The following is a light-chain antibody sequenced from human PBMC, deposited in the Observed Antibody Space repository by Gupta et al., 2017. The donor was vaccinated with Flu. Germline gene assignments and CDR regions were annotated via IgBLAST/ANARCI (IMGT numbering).Light chain of an antibody. Sequence: QSVLTQPPSASGTPGQRVTISCSGSSSNIGSTSVNWYQELPGTAPKLLIYSNNQRPSGVPDRFSGSKSGTSASLAISGLQSEDEADYYCATWDNSLIGPVFGGGTKLTVL. CDR1: SSNIGSTS. J-gene: IGLJ3*02. V-gene: IGLV1-44*01. CDR3: ATWDNSLIGPV. CDR2: SNN.